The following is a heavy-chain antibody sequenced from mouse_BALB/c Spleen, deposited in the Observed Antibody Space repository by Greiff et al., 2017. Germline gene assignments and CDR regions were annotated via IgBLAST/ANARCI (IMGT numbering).Heavy chain of an antibody. Sequence: VQLQQSGPGLVKPSQSLSLTCSVTGYSITSGYYWNWIRQFPGNKLEWMGYISYDGSNNYNPSLKNRISITRDTSKNQFFLKLNSVTTEDTATYYCAIYYRYSWFAYWGQGTLVTVSA. D-gene: IGHD2-14*01. CDR1: GYSITSGYY. V-gene: IGHV3-6*02. CDR3: AIYYRYSWFAY. CDR2: ISYDGSN. J-gene: IGHJ3*01.